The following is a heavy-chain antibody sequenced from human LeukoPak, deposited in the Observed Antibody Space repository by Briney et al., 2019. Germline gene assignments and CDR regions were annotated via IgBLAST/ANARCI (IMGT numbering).Heavy chain of an antibody. CDR2: IYYSGST. CDR3: ARDLGYYGSGSYFAY. Sequence: SQTLSLTCTVSGGSISSGDYYWSWIRQPPGKGLEWIGYIYYSGSTYYNPSLKSRVTISVDTFKNQFSLKLSSVTAADTAVYYCARDLGYYGSGSYFAYWGQGTLVTVSS. D-gene: IGHD3-10*01. V-gene: IGHV4-30-4*01. CDR1: GGSISSGDYY. J-gene: IGHJ4*02.